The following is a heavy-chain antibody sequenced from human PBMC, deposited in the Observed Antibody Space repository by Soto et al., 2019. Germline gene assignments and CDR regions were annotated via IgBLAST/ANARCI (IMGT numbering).Heavy chain of an antibody. CDR2: ISSSSNYI. Sequence: EVQLVESGGGLVRPGGSLRLSCAASGLTFSSYSMNWVRQSSGQGLEWVSYISSSSNYIYYADSLKGRFIIARDNAKNSLHLQMNSLGAEDTAVYYCARDLLTTVTTTDYWGQGTLVTVSS. CDR1: GLTFSSYS. D-gene: IGHD4-17*01. V-gene: IGHV3-21*01. CDR3: ARDLLTTVTTTDY. J-gene: IGHJ4*02.